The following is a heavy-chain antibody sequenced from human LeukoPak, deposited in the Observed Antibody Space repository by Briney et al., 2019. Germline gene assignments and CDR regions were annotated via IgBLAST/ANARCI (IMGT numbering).Heavy chain of an antibody. CDR1: GFTFSSYG. CDR3: ARDKTARPEFDY. CDR2: IWYDGSNK. V-gene: IGHV3-33*01. Sequence: GGSLRPSCAASGFTFSSYGMHWVRQAPGKGLEWVAVIWYDGSNKYYADSVKGRFTISRDNSKNTLYLQMNSLRAEDTAVYYXARDKTARPEFDYWGQGTLVTVSS. D-gene: IGHD6-6*01. J-gene: IGHJ4*02.